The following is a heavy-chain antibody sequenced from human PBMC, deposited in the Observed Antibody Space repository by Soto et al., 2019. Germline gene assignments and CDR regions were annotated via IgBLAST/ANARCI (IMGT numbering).Heavy chain of an antibody. Sequence: RGSLRLACAASGVTFSSYAMHWFRQAPCKGLEWVAVISYDGSNKYYADSVKGRFTISRDNSKNTLYLQMNSLRAEDKAVYYCARPQTHYYYYYGMDVWGQGTTVTVSS. V-gene: IGHV3-30-3*01. CDR2: ISYDGSNK. CDR1: GVTFSSYA. J-gene: IGHJ6*02. CDR3: ARPQTHYYYYYGMDV.